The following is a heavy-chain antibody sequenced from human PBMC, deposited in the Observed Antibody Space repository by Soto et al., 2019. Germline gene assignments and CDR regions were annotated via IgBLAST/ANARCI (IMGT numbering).Heavy chain of an antibody. CDR3: ARGVAGSGFDL. D-gene: IGHD6-19*01. CDR1: GDSVSSNTAA. CDR2: TYYRSNWRH. J-gene: IGHJ4*02. Sequence: SQTLSLTCAISGDSVSSNTAAWNWIRSSPSRDLEWLGRTYYRSNWRHDYAVSVKSRITVNPDTSKNHFSLQLNSVTPDDTAVYYCARGVAGSGFDLWGQRTLVTVS. V-gene: IGHV6-1*01.